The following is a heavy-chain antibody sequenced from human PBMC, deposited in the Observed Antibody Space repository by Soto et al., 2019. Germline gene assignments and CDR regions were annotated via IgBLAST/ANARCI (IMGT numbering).Heavy chain of an antibody. CDR3: ASVADY. V-gene: IGHV3-30*04. CDR1: GFTLSTFG. J-gene: IGHJ4*02. D-gene: IGHD6-19*01. CDR2: ISHDGRKT. Sequence: QVQLVESGGGVVQPGRSLRLSCAASGFTLSTFGMQGVRQAPGKGLEWVAFISHDGRKTHYAASVQGRFTISRDMSRNTLYLEMNSLRPEDTAIYYCASVADYWGQGTLVTVSS.